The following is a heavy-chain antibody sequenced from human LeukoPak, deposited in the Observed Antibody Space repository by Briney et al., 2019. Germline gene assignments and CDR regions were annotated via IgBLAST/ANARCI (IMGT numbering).Heavy chain of an antibody. J-gene: IGHJ6*02. V-gene: IGHV3-9*01. CDR3: SKDISAGGLDV. Sequence: PGGSLRLSCVASGFIVKDHAMHWVRQAPGKGLEWVAGIYWNGVDKGYADSVKGRFTISRDNAKNSMYLQMNGLRIEDTALYYCSKDISAGGLDVRGPGTTVTVSS. D-gene: IGHD3-16*02. CDR2: IYWNGVDK. CDR1: GFIVKDHA.